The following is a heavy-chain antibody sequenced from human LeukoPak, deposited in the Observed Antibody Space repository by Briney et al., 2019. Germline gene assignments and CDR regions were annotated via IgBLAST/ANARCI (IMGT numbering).Heavy chain of an antibody. CDR1: GYTFTSYG. J-gene: IGHJ4*02. D-gene: IGHD6-19*01. CDR2: ISAYNGNT. Sequence: ASVKVSCKASGYTFTSYGISWVRQAPGQGLEWMGWISAYNGNTNYAQKLQGRVTMTTDTSTSTAYMELRSLRSDDTAVYYCARRAQQWLVPKGFDYWGQGTLVTVSS. CDR3: ARRAQQWLVPKGFDY. V-gene: IGHV1-18*01.